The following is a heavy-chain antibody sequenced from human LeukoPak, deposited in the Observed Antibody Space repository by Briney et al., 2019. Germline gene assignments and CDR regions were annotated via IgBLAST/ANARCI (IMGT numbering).Heavy chain of an antibody. V-gene: IGHV3-21*01. CDR1: GFTFSTYS. J-gene: IGHJ4*02. CDR2: ISSSSTYI. CDR3: AREVLIVGATYFDY. D-gene: IGHD1-26*01. Sequence: GGSLRLSCAASGFTFSTYSMNWVRQAPGKGLEWVSSISSSSTYIYYADSVKGRFTISRDNAKNALYLQMNSLRAEDMAVYYCAREVLIVGATYFDYWGQGTLVTVSS.